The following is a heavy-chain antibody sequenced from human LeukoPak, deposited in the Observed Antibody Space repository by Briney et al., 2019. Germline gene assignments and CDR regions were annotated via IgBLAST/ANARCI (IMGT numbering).Heavy chain of an antibody. J-gene: IGHJ6*02. Sequence: ASVKVSCKASGGTFSSYAISWVRQAPGQGLEWMGRIIPILGIANYAQKFQGRVTITADKSTSTAYMELSSLRSEDTAVYYCARGVWFGSPCMDVWGQGTTVTVSS. D-gene: IGHD3-10*01. CDR3: ARGVWFGSPCMDV. CDR2: IIPILGIA. V-gene: IGHV1-69*04. CDR1: GGTFSSYA.